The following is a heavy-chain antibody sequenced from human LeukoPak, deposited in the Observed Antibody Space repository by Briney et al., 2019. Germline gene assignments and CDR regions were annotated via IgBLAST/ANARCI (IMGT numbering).Heavy chain of an antibody. CDR2: ISGSGGST. CDR1: GFTFSSYA. CDR3: AKGLAGYGDYYYGMDV. D-gene: IGHD4-17*01. V-gene: IGHV3-23*01. Sequence: GGSLRLSCAASGFTFSSYAMSWVRQAPRKGLEWVSAISGSGGSTYYADSVKGRFTISRDNSKNTLYLQMNSLRAEDTAVYYCAKGLAGYGDYYYGMDVWGQGTTVTVSS. J-gene: IGHJ6*02.